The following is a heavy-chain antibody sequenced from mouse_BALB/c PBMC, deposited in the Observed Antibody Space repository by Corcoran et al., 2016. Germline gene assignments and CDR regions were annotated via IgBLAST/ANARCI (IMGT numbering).Heavy chain of an antibody. CDR1: GYTFTSYT. CDR2: INPSSGYT. Sequence: QVQLQQSAAELARPGASVKMSCKASGYTFTSYTMHWVKQRPGQGLEWIGYINPSSGYTEYNQKFKDKTTLTADKSSSTAYMQLSSLTSEDSAVYYCARSGAVVASYYYAMDYWGQGTSVTVSS. CDR3: ARSGAVVASYYYAMDY. J-gene: IGHJ4*01. D-gene: IGHD1-1*01. V-gene: IGHV1-4*02.